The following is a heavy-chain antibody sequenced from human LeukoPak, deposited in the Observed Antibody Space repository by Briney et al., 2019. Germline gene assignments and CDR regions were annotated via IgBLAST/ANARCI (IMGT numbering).Heavy chain of an antibody. Sequence: GGSLRLSCAASGFAFNSYTIKWVRQAPGKGLEWVSATTSRGTYIYNADSVKGRFTISRDNAENSVYLQMSSLRAEDTAVYYCARVAQGASTENYYYYYMDVWGKGTTVTVSS. V-gene: IGHV3-21*01. CDR2: TTSRGTYI. D-gene: IGHD1-1*01. CDR3: ARVAQGASTENYYYYYMDV. J-gene: IGHJ6*03. CDR1: GFAFNSYT.